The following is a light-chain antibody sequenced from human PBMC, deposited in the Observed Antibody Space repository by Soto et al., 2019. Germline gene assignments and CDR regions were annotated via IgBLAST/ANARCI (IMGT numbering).Light chain of an antibody. CDR2: NTN. J-gene: IGLJ2*01. Sequence: QAVVTQEPSFSVSPGGTVTLTCGLSSGSVSTTYYPNWYQQTPGQPPRTLIYNTNTRSSGVPDRFSGSILGNKAALTITGAQADDESDYYCVLYMGNGIWVFGGGTKVTVL. CDR1: SGSVSTTYY. CDR3: VLYMGNGIWV. V-gene: IGLV8-61*01.